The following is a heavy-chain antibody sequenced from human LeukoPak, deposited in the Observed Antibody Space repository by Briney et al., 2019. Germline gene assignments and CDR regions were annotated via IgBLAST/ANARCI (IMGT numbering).Heavy chain of an antibody. V-gene: IGHV4-59*01. J-gene: IGHJ5*02. Sequence: PSETLSLTCTVSGGSISSYYWSWIRQPPGKGLEWIGYIYYSGSSNYNPSLKSRVTISVDTSKNQFSLKLSSVTAADTAVYYCARERLLYAGWFDPWGQGTLVTVSS. CDR2: IYYSGSS. D-gene: IGHD2-15*01. CDR3: ARERLLYAGWFDP. CDR1: GGSISSYY.